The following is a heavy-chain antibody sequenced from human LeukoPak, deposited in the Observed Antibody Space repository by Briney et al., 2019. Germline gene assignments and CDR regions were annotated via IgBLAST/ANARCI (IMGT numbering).Heavy chain of an antibody. D-gene: IGHD2-2*01. CDR1: GFTFSSYG. CDR2: IRYDGSNK. CDR3: AKDFARSTQFDP. V-gene: IGHV3-30*02. J-gene: IGHJ5*02. Sequence: PGGSLRLSCAASGFTFSSYGMHWVRQAPGKGLEWVAFIRYDGSNKYYADSVKGRFTISRDNSKTTLYLQMNSLRAEDTAVYYCAKDFARSTQFDPWGQGTLVTVSS.